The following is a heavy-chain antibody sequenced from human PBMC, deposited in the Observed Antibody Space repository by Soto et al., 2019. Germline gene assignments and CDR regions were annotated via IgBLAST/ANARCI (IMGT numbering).Heavy chain of an antibody. CDR2: ISGSGGST. CDR3: AKDPHHCSGGSCYGLEVQH. V-gene: IGHV3-23*01. CDR1: GFTFSSYA. J-gene: IGHJ4*02. Sequence: EVQLLESGGGLVQPGGSLRLSCAASGFTFSSYAMSWVRQAPGKGLEWVSAISGSGGSTYYADSVKGRFTISRDNSKNTLYLQMNSLRAEDTAVYYCAKDPHHCSGGSCYGLEVQHWGQGTLVTVSS. D-gene: IGHD2-15*01.